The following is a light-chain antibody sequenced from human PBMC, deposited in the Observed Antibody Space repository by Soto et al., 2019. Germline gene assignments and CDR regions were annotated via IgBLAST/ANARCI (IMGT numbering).Light chain of an antibody. J-gene: IGLJ1*01. Sequence: QSVLTQPRSVSGSPGQSVTISCTATSSDVAAYDYVTWYQQHPGKAPKLMIYDVTKRPSGVPDRFSGSRSGNTSSLTISGLQADDEADYYCCSYAGSDSFYVFASGTKVTVL. CDR1: SSDVAAYDY. CDR2: DVT. CDR3: CSYAGSDSFYV. V-gene: IGLV2-11*01.